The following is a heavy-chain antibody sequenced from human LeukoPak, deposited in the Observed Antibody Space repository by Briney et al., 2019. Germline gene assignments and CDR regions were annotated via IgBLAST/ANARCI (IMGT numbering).Heavy chain of an antibody. V-gene: IGHV3-23*01. CDR1: GFTFSTYA. D-gene: IGHD3-3*01. CDR2: ISGSGHTT. CDR3: AKDPVDFRNGFDY. Sequence: GGSLRLSCAASGFTFSTYAMSWVRQAPGKGLEWVSVISGSGHTTYYADSVKGRFTISRDNSKNMLYLQMNSLRAEDTAVYYCAKDPVDFRNGFDYWGQGTLVTVSS. J-gene: IGHJ4*02.